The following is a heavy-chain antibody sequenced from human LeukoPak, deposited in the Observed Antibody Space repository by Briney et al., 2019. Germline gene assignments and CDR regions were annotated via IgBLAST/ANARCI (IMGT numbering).Heavy chain of an antibody. Sequence: GRSLRLSCAASGFTFSSYGMHWVRQAPGKGLEWVAVISYDGSNKYYADSVKGRFTISRDNSKNTLYLQMNSLRAEDTAVYYCARDRPRIAAAGPQPGWFDPWGQGTLVTVSS. CDR3: ARDRPRIAAAGPQPGWFDP. CDR2: ISYDGSNK. J-gene: IGHJ5*02. V-gene: IGHV3-30*03. CDR1: GFTFSSYG. D-gene: IGHD6-13*01.